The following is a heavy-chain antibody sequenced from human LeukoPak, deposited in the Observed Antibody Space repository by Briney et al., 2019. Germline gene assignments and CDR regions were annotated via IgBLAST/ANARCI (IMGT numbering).Heavy chain of an antibody. J-gene: IGHJ4*02. CDR3: AGALRSSSTFDY. CDR1: GGSISSYY. CDR2: IYYSGST. V-gene: IGHV4-59*01. Sequence: PSETLSLTCTVSGGSISSYYWSWIRQPPGKGLEWIGYIYYSGSTNYNPSLKSRVTISVDTSKNQFSLKLSSVTAADTAVYYCAGALRSSSTFDYWGQGTLVTVSS. D-gene: IGHD6-6*01.